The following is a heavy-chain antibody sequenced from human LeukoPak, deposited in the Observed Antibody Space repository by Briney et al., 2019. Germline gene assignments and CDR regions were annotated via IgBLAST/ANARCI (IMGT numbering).Heavy chain of an antibody. CDR1: GLTVSDLW. V-gene: IGHV3-7*01. CDR3: ARAVDLADY. J-gene: IGHJ4*02. Sequence: GRSLRPSCAPSGLTVSDLWMSWVRQAPGKGLEWVGNIRQDGSSILYADSVTGPFTISRDNAKNSVFLQMDSLTPDDTAVYYCARAVDLADYWGQGTLVTVSS. CDR2: IRQDGSSI.